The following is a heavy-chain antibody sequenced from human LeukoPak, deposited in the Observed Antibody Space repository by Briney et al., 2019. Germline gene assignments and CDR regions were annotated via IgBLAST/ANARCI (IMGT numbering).Heavy chain of an antibody. CDR3: VKSGGYGLIDY. D-gene: IGHD1-26*01. CDR1: GYSISSGYY. V-gene: IGHV4-38-2*02. Sequence: SETLSLTCTVSGYSISSGYYWGWIRQPPGKWLEWIGSIYHSGSTYYNPSLKSRVTISVDTSKNQFSLRLNSVTAADTAMYFCVKSGGYGLIDYWGQGTLVTVSS. CDR2: IYHSGST. J-gene: IGHJ4*02.